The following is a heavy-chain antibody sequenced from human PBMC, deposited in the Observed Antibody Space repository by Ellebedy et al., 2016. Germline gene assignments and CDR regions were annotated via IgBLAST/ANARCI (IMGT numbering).Heavy chain of an antibody. J-gene: IGHJ4*02. CDR1: GLTFSSYG. D-gene: IGHD4-17*01. CDR2: IWSDGKNK. CDR3: AKGVLVHDYGDLYYFDY. Sequence: GESLKISCAASGLTFSSYGMHWVRQAPGKGLEWVAVIWSDGKNKYYADSVKGRFTISRDNSKNTLYLQMNSLRAEDTAVYYCAKGVLVHDYGDLYYFDYWGQGTLVTVSS. V-gene: IGHV3-33*06.